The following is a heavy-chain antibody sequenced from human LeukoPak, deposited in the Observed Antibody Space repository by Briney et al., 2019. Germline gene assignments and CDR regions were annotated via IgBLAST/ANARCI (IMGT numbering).Heavy chain of an antibody. CDR2: ISGSGGST. J-gene: IGHJ4*02. CDR3: AKTYFYSSGGAY. Sequence: PGGSLRLSCAASGFTFSSYAMRWVRQAPGKGLEWVSAISGSGGSTYYADSVKGRFTISRDNSKNTLYLQMNSLRVEDTAIYYCAKTYFYSSGGAYWGQGTLVTVSS. D-gene: IGHD3-10*01. CDR1: GFTFSSYA. V-gene: IGHV3-23*01.